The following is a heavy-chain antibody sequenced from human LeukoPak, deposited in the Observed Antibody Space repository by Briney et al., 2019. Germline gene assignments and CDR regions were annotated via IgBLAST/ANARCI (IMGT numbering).Heavy chain of an antibody. CDR1: GFTFSSYA. Sequence: GGSLRLSCAASGFTFSSYAMHWVRQAPGKGLEWVAVISYDGSNKYYADSVKGRFTISRDNSKNTLYLQMNSLRAEDTAVYYCARDFLRITMTVVVTSMGDYGMDVWGQGTTVTVSS. D-gene: IGHD3-22*01. CDR3: ARDFLRITMTVVVTSMGDYGMDV. CDR2: ISYDGSNK. V-gene: IGHV3-30*04. J-gene: IGHJ6*02.